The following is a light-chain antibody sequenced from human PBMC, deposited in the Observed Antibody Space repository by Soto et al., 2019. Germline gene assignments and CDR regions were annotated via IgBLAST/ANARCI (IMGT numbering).Light chain of an antibody. CDR2: DAS. Sequence: DIQMTQSPSSLSASVGDRVTITCQASQDISNYLNWYQQKPGKAPKLLIFDASNVETGVPSRFSGSGSGTHFTFTIHSLQDEDIATYYCQQYEGLPLTFGGGTKIEI. CDR1: QDISNY. CDR3: QQYEGLPLT. V-gene: IGKV1-33*01. J-gene: IGKJ4*01.